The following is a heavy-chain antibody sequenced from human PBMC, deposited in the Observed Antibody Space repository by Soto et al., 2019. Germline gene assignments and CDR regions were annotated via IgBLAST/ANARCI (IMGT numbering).Heavy chain of an antibody. D-gene: IGHD6-19*01. Sequence: EVQLLESGGGLVQPGGSLRHSCAASGFTFSSYAMSCVRQAPGKGLEWVSAISGSGGSTYYADSVKGRFTISRDNSKNTLYLQMNSLRAEDTAVYYCAKIALPIAVAGTYDYLRQGTLVTFSS. CDR3: AKIALPIAVAGTYDY. CDR1: GFTFSSYA. CDR2: ISGSGGST. J-gene: IGHJ4*02. V-gene: IGHV3-23*01.